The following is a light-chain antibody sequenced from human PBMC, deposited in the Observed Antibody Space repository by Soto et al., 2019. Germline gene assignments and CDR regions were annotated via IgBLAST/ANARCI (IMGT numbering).Light chain of an antibody. V-gene: IGLV2-14*03. CDR2: DVS. Sequence: QSALTQPASVSGSPGQSITISCTGTSSDVGGYIFVSWYQQHPGKAPKLMIYDVSNRPSGVSDRFSGSKSGNTASLTIFGLQAEDEADYYCSSYATSILEVFGTGTKLTVL. CDR1: SSDVGGYIF. CDR3: SSYATSILEV. J-gene: IGLJ1*01.